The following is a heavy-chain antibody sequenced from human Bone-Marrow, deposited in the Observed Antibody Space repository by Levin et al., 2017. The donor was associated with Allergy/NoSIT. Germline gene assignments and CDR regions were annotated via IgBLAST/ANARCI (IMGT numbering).Heavy chain of an antibody. V-gene: IGHV3-23*01. CDR2: MSGSGTFS. J-gene: IGHJ6*02. CDR3: VKDRSMYCTSSLCRFYGLDV. Sequence: GGSLRLSCAASGFTFSTYTMNWVRQAPGKGLEWLSAMSGSGTFSYYADSVKGRFTISRDNSKNTLYLQMNSLRAEDTAVYYCVKDRSMYCTSSLCRFYGLDVWGQGTTVTVSS. CDR1: GFTFSTYT. D-gene: IGHD2-2*01.